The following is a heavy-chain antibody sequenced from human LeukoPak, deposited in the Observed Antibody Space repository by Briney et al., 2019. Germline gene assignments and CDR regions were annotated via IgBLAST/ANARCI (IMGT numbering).Heavy chain of an antibody. CDR2: INHSGST. J-gene: IGHJ3*02. CDR1: GGSFSGYY. CDR3: KSSGYNNAFDI. V-gene: IGHV4-34*01. Sequence: PSETLSLTCAVYGGSFSGYYWSWIRQPPGKGLEWIGEINHSGSTNYNPSLKSRVTISVDTSKNQFSLKLSSVTAADTAVYYCKSSGYNNAFDIWGQGTMVTVSS. D-gene: IGHD3-22*01.